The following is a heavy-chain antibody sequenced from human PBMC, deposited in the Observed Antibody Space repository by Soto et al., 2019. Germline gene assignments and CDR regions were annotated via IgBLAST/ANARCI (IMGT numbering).Heavy chain of an antibody. J-gene: IGHJ4*02. CDR2: IRSRSNGYAT. CDR3: TSPGYSNYDSDY. CDR1: GYTLRGSV. V-gene: IGHV3-73*01. D-gene: IGHD5-12*01. Sequence: GGSLRLSCAASGYTLRGSVIYWVRQASGKGLEWGGRIRSRSNGYATAYAASVRGRFTISRDDSKNTAYLQMDSLKTEDTAVYYCTSPGYSNYDSDYWGQGTLVTVSS.